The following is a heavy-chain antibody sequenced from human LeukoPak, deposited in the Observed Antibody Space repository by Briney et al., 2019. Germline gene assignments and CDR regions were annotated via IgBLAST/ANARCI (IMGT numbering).Heavy chain of an antibody. CDR1: GFTFSHYA. D-gene: IGHD6-19*01. J-gene: IGHJ4*02. Sequence: PGGSLRLSCAASGFTFSHYAMSWVRQAPGKGLEWVSIITFDGGNTYYSSVKGRFTISRDNFKNTLYLQMSSLGAEDTAVYYCTRTHINGWCFDSWGQGTLVTVSS. V-gene: IGHV3-23*01. CDR3: TRTHINGWCFDS. CDR2: ITFDGGNT.